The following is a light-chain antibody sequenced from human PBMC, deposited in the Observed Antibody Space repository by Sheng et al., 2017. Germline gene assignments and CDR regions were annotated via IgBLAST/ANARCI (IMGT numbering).Light chain of an antibody. J-gene: IGKJ3*01. CDR2: SAS. Sequence: EIVLTQSPGTLSLSPGERATLSCRASQSVSNSYLAWYQQKPGQAPRLLIYSASSRATGIPDRFSGSGSGTDFTLTISRLEPEDFAVYYCQQYGNSRTFGPGTKVDIK. CDR3: QQYGNSRT. CDR1: QSVSNSY. V-gene: IGKV3-20*01.